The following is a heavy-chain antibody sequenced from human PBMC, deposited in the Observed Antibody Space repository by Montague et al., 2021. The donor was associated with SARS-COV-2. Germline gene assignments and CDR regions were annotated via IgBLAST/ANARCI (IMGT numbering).Heavy chain of an antibody. Sequence: SETLSLTCTASGGSNSSSSHYWGWIRQPPGKGLEWIGSIYYSGSTYYNPSLKSRVTISVDTSENQFSLKLSSVTAADTAVYYCARHYYDSSGYYSPWYFDLWGRGSLVTVSS. D-gene: IGHD3-22*01. CDR1: GGSNSSSSHY. J-gene: IGHJ2*01. CDR2: IYYSGST. V-gene: IGHV4-39*01. CDR3: ARHYYDSSGYYSPWYFDL.